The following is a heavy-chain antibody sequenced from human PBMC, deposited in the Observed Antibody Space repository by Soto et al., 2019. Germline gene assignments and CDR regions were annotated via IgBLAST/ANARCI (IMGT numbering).Heavy chain of an antibody. V-gene: IGHV3-20*04. D-gene: IGHD4-17*01. CDR2: INRHGGST. CDR3: ARTPGYYGDFFDY. CDR1: GFPFDDYG. J-gene: IGHJ4*02. Sequence: EVQLVESGGGAVRPGGSLRLSCAASGFPFDDYGMSWVRQAPGEGLEWVSGINRHGGSTGYADSVKGRFIISRDNAKNSLHLHMNSLRAEDTAFYYCARTPGYYGDFFDYWGQGTLVTVSA.